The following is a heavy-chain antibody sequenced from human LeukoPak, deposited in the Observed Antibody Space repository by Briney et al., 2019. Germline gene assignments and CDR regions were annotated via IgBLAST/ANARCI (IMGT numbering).Heavy chain of an antibody. CDR2: IYSGGST. Sequence: GGSLRLSCAASGFTVSSNYMSWVRQAPGKGLEWVSVIYSGGSTYYADSVKGRFTISRDNSKNTLYLQMNSLRAEDTAVYYCAKDRRYDYGDRLFDYWGQGTLVTVSS. CDR1: GFTVSSNY. D-gene: IGHD4-17*01. CDR3: AKDRRYDYGDRLFDY. V-gene: IGHV3-53*01. J-gene: IGHJ4*02.